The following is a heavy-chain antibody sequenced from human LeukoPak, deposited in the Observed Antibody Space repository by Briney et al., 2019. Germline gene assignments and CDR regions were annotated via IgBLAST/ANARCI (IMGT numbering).Heavy chain of an antibody. CDR1: GFTFSTYG. J-gene: IGHJ4*02. CDR3: VKHSSSWHYFDY. D-gene: IGHD6-13*01. Sequence: GGSLRLSCAASGFTFSTYGMSWVRQAPGKGLEWVSAISGSGGGTYFADSVKGRFTISRDNSKNTLYLQMNSLRAEDTAVYYCVKHSSSWHYFDYWGQGTLVTVSS. CDR2: ISGSGGGT. V-gene: IGHV3-23*01.